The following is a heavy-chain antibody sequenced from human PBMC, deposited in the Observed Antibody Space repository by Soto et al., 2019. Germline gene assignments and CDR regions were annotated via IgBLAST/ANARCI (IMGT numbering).Heavy chain of an antibody. V-gene: IGHV3-23*01. CDR2: IGGTDGDSDGVP. Sequence: VQLLESGGDLVQPGGSLRLFCVASGFILNNYAMSWVRQAPGKGLGWVSTIGGTDGDSDGVPWYEDSVKGRFTISRDRSANTLFQNMDNLRDEDSALYYCGKRGGNWGDFNFWGQGTTVVVSS. CDR1: GFILNNYA. D-gene: IGHD7-27*01. J-gene: IGHJ3*01. CDR3: GKRGGNWGDFNF.